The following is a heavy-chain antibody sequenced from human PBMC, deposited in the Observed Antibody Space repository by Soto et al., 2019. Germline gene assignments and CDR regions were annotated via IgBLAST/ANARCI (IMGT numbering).Heavy chain of an antibody. CDR1: GFTFSSYA. J-gene: IGHJ4*02. CDR2: VSIGGST. V-gene: IGHV3-23*01. Sequence: XESPRLSCAASGFTFSSYAMGWVRQGPGKGLEWVAVVSIGGSTHYADSVRGRFTISRDNSKNTLSLQMSSLTAEDTAVYFCAKRRGAGGHFDYWGQGALVTVSS. D-gene: IGHD2-15*01. CDR3: AKRRGAGGHFDY.